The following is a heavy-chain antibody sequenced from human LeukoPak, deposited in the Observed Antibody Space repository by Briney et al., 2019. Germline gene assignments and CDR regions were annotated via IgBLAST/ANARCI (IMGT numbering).Heavy chain of an antibody. CDR3: ARVGYDRSGYYLRPFDV. CDR2: IYYRGST. Sequence: IPSETLSLTCTVSGGSISSSSYYWGWIRQPPGKGLEWIGTIYYRGSTYYNPSLKSRVTVSVDTSKNQFSLKLSSVSAADTAVYHCARVGYDRSGYYLRPFDVWGQGTTVTVSS. CDR1: GGSISSSSYY. V-gene: IGHV4-39*01. J-gene: IGHJ6*02. D-gene: IGHD3-22*01.